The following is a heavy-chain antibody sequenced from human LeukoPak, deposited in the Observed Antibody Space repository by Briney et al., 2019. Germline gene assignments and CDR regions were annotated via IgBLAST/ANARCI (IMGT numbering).Heavy chain of an antibody. J-gene: IGHJ5*02. D-gene: IGHD2/OR15-2a*01. V-gene: IGHV4-4*07. CDR2: VYLGGST. CDR3: ARDHCNAADCSPFTP. Sequence: PSETLCLTCDVSGVTFNYYYWTSVRQPAGKGLEWIGRVYLGGSTNYNPSLKSRVMMSLDKANNQFSLRMSSVTAADTAIYYCARDHCNAADCSPFTPWAKEALVTVSS. CDR1: GVTFNYYY.